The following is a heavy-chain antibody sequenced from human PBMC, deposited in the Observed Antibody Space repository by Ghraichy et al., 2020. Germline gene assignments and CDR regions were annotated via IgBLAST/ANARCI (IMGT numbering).Heavy chain of an antibody. Sequence: GGSLRLSCAASGFTFSSYSMNWVRQAPGKGLEWVSYISSSSSTIYYADSVKGRFTISRDNAKNSLYLQMNSLRDEDTAVYYCARDYDFWSGYYTTENWYFDLWGHGTLVTVSS. CDR3: ARDYDFWSGYYTTENWYFDL. D-gene: IGHD3-3*01. CDR2: ISSSSSTI. J-gene: IGHJ2*01. CDR1: GFTFSSYS. V-gene: IGHV3-48*02.